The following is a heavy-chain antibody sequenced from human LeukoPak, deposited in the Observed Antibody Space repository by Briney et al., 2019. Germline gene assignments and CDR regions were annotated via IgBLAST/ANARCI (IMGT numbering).Heavy chain of an antibody. J-gene: IGHJ6*03. Sequence: SETLSLTCTVSGGSISSHYWTWIRQSPVKGLEWIGDISNSGSTSYNSSLKSRVTIPIDTSKNQFSLKLSSVTAADTAVYYCGRDALVGYFSYYYMDVWGKGTTVTVSS. D-gene: IGHD2-15*01. CDR1: GGSISSHY. V-gene: IGHV4-59*11. CDR2: ISNSGST. CDR3: GRDALVGYFSYYYMDV.